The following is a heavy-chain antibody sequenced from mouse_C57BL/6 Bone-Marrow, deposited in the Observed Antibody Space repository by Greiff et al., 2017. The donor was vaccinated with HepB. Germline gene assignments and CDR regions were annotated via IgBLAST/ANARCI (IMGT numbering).Heavy chain of an antibody. V-gene: IGHV5-6*01. CDR3: ARPPYYDYDAWYFDV. Sequence: DVHLVESGGDLVKPGGSLKLSCAASGFTFSSYGMSWVRQTPDKRLEWVATISSGGSYTYYPDSVKGRFTISRDNAKNTLYLQMSSLKSEDTAMYYCARPPYYDYDAWYFDVWGTGTTVTVSS. CDR1: GFTFSSYG. J-gene: IGHJ1*03. CDR2: ISSGGSYT. D-gene: IGHD2-4*01.